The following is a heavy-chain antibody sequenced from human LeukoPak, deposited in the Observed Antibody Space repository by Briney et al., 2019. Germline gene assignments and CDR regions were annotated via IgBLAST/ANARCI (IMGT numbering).Heavy chain of an antibody. CDR2: IYPGDSDT. J-gene: IGHJ6*02. CDR3: ARHNRSPPGKTYDSSGYYYYYGMDV. V-gene: IGHV5-51*01. D-gene: IGHD3-22*01. CDR1: GYSFTSYW. Sequence: GESLKISCKGSGYSFTSYWIGWVRQMPGKGLEWMGIIYPGDSDTGYSPSFQGQVTISADKSISTAYLQWSSLKASDTAMYYCARHNRSPPGKTYDSSGYYYYYGMDVWGQGTTVTVSS.